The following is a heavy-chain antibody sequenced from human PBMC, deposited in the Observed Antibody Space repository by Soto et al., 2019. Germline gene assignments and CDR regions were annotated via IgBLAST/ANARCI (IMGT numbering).Heavy chain of an antibody. CDR3: ARESRLLQREPTMIVVVSSIFDY. CDR2: IYYSGST. CDR1: GGSISSGGYY. D-gene: IGHD3-22*01. Sequence: QVQLQESGPGLVKPSQTLSLTCTVSGGSISSGGYYWSWIRQHPGKGLEWIGYIYYSGSTYYNPSLKSRVTISVDTSKNQVSLKLSSVTAADTAVYYCARESRLLQREPTMIVVVSSIFDYWGQGTLVTVSS. V-gene: IGHV4-31*03. J-gene: IGHJ4*02.